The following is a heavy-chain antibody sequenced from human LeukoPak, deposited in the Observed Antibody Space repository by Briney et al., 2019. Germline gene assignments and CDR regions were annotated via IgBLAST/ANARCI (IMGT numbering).Heavy chain of an antibody. J-gene: IGHJ4*02. D-gene: IGHD1-26*01. CDR1: GFTFSRYA. V-gene: IGHV3-64*01. CDR2: ISSDGGST. CDR3: ARDAGLVGATWVDY. Sequence: PGGSLRLSCAASGFTFSRYAMHWVRLAPGKGLESVSAISSDGGSTYYANSVKGRVTISRDNSKNTLYLQMDSLRPEDMAVYYCARDAGLVGATWVDYWGQGTLVTVSS.